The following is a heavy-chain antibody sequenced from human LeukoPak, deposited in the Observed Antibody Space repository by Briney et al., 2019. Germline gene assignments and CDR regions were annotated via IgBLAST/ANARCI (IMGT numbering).Heavy chain of an antibody. CDR2: ISGGGAGT. D-gene: IGHD6-19*01. CDR3: ANDFGRYNNQFHY. CDR1: GLSFSFYA. V-gene: IGHV3-23*01. Sequence: PGGSLRLSCAASGLSFSFYAMSWVRQAPGKGLEWVSSISGGGAGTYYADSVRGRFTISRDNSKNTLYLQMNSLRAEDTALYYCANDFGRYNNQFHYCGRGVVVIVS. J-gene: IGHJ4*02.